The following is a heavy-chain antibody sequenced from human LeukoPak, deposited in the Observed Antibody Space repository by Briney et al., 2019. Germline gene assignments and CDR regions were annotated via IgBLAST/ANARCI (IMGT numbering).Heavy chain of an antibody. D-gene: IGHD5-18*01. CDR3: ARGHTAMVEIDY. J-gene: IGHJ4*02. V-gene: IGHV3-30*04. CDR1: GFTFSSYA. Sequence: GRSLRLSCAASGFTFSSYAMHWVRQAPGKGLEWVAVISYDGSNKYYADSVEGRFTISRDNSKNTLYLQMNSLRAEDTAVYYCARGHTAMVEIDYWGQGTLVTVSS. CDR2: ISYDGSNK.